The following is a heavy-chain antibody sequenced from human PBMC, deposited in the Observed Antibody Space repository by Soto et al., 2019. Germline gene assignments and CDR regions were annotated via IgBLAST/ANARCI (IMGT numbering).Heavy chain of an antibody. Sequence: SETLSLTCSVSGGSIRSGSYYWSWIRQHPGKALEWSGYIFHSGSTYYNPSLKSRVTMSVDMTKNQFSLKLTSVTAADPAVYYCARNGCSSTTCYNSEAPYHSMDVWGRGTTVTVSS. CDR2: IFHSGST. CDR1: GGSIRSGSYY. D-gene: IGHD2-2*02. V-gene: IGHV4-31*03. CDR3: ARNGCSSTTCYNSEAPYHSMDV. J-gene: IGHJ6*02.